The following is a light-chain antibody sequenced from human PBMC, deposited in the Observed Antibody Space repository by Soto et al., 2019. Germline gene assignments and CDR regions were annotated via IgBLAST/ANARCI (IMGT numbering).Light chain of an antibody. J-gene: IGKJ5*01. Sequence: DVVMTQSPLSLPVTLGQPASISCRANQSLVYSDGIAYFSWFQQRPGRSPRRLIYKVSNRDSGVPARFSGSGSGTDFALKISRVEADGVGVYYCMQATHWPITFGQGTRLEIK. CDR2: KVS. CDR3: MQATHWPIT. V-gene: IGKV2-30*01. CDR1: QSLVYSDGIAY.